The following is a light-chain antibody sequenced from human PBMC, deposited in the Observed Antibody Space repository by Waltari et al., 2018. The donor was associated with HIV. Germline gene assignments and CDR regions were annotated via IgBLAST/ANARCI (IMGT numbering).Light chain of an antibody. CDR2: GVS. Sequence: QSALTQPASVSGSPGQSITISCTGTSSDVGGYNYVSWYQQHPGKAHKLMLYGVSNPPSAGSKRFSGSKSGNTPSLTISGLQAEDEADYYCSSYTSSSTVFGGGPKLTVL. CDR1: SSDVGGYNY. V-gene: IGLV2-14*01. J-gene: IGLJ2*01. CDR3: SSYTSSSTV.